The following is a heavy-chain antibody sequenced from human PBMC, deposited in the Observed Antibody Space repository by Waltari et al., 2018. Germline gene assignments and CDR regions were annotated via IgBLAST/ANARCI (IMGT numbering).Heavy chain of an antibody. Sequence: QLHLQESGPGLVRPSATLSRTCTVSGDSTSSGTYSWGWVRQPPGKGLEWIATIYYTGSTYYNPSLKSRVTMSVDSSKNHFSLKLSSVTAADTAVYYCARQFWNGYFDRFDFWGQGTLVTVSS. J-gene: IGHJ4*02. CDR2: IYYTGST. CDR1: GDSTSSGTYS. V-gene: IGHV4-39*07. CDR3: ARQFWNGYFDRFDF. D-gene: IGHD3-3*01.